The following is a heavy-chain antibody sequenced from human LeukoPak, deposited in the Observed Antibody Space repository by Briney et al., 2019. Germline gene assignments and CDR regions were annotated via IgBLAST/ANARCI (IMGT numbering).Heavy chain of an antibody. J-gene: IGHJ4*02. V-gene: IGHV3-7*01. CDR3: AKDPSSIWYYFDY. CDR1: GFSISSHW. D-gene: IGHD6-13*01. CDR2: LKEDVSAR. Sequence: GGSLRLSCVASGFSISSHWMSWVRQAPGKGLEWVASLKEDVSARNLVDSVKGRFTISRDNSKNTLYLQMNSLRAEDTAVYYCAKDPSSIWYYFDYWGQGTLVTVSS.